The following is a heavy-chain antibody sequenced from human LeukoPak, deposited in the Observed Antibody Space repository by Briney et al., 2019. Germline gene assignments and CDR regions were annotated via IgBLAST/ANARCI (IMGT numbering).Heavy chain of an antibody. CDR1: GGSISSSSYY. CDR3: ARETEYSSGWYVS. D-gene: IGHD6-19*01. J-gene: IGHJ4*02. V-gene: IGHV4-39*07. CDR2: IYYSGST. Sequence: SETLSLTCTVSGGSISSSSYYWGWIRQPPGKGLEWIGSIYYSGSTNYNPSLKSRVTISVDTSKNQFSLKLSSVTAADTAVYYCARETEYSSGWYVSWGQGTLVTVSS.